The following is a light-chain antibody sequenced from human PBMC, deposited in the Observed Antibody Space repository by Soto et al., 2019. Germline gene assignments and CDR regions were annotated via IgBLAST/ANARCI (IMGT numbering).Light chain of an antibody. CDR1: QGIVNY. J-gene: IGKJ4*01. CDR2: AAS. Sequence: DVQMTQSPSSLSAFVGDRVTITCRASQGIVNYLAWFQQKPGKAPKSLIYAASTLHSGVPSRFSGDGSGTDFTLTISSLQPEDFVVYYCQQYNHHPLTFGGGTRVEIK. V-gene: IGKV1-16*01. CDR3: QQYNHHPLT.